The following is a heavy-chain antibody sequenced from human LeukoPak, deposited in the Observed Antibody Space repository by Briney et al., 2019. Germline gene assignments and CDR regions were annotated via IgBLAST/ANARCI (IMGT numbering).Heavy chain of an antibody. D-gene: IGHD3-22*01. CDR3: AKDRPNFHENSGHYYRRDGDS. V-gene: IGHV3-23*01. CDR2: MCGTAGCT. J-gene: IGHJ5*01. CDR1: GFTFYMYA. Sequence: GGSLTLSCQASGFTFYMYAMSWVRQAPGKGLEWVASMCGTAGCTFSPVSVKARFTISRDNSKNVLYLRMNSMTAEDTAIYYCAKDRPNFHENSGHYYRRDGDSWGQGTLVTVSS.